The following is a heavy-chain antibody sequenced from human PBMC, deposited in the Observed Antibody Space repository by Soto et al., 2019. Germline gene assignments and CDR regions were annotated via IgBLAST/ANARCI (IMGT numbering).Heavy chain of an antibody. J-gene: IGHJ4*02. V-gene: IGHV4-59*02. CDR3: ASTAHSSGWYSGGFDY. Sequence: SETLSLTCTVSGGSVSSYYWSWIRQPPGKGLEWIGYIYYSGSTNYNPSLKSRVTISVDTSKNQFSLKLSSVTAADTAVYYCASTAHSSGWYSGGFDYWGQGTLVTVSS. D-gene: IGHD6-19*01. CDR1: GGSVSSYY. CDR2: IYYSGST.